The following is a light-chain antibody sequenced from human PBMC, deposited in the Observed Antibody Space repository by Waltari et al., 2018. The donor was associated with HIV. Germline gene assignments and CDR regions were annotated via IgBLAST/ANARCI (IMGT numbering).Light chain of an antibody. CDR2: SAA. V-gene: IGKV1-27*01. Sequence: DIQLPQSPSSLSASVKDRVPITCRVSQGIRSYLNWYRQKPGKVPKLLICSAANLQGGVPSRFSGSGSGTDFTLTISSLQPEDGATYYGQRTYNAPSLTFGGGTKVEMK. J-gene: IGKJ4*01. CDR1: QGIRSY. CDR3: QRTYNAPSLT.